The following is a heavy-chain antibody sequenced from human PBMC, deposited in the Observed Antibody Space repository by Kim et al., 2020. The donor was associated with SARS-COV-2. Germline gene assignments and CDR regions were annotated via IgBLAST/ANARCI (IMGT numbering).Heavy chain of an antibody. Sequence: GGSLRLSCAASGFTFSSYSMNWVRQAPGKGLEWVSSISSSSSYIYYADSVKGRFTISRDNAKNSLYLQMNSLRAEDTAVYYCARDLYCSGGSCYSSWGYWGQGTLVTVSS. CDR3: ARDLYCSGGSCYSSWGY. CDR1: GFTFSSYS. CDR2: ISSSSSYI. J-gene: IGHJ4*02. D-gene: IGHD2-15*01. V-gene: IGHV3-21*01.